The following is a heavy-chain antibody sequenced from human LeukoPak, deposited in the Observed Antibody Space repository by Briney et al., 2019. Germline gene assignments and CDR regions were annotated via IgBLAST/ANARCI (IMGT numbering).Heavy chain of an antibody. J-gene: IGHJ5*02. Sequence: PSETLSLTCTVSGGSISSYDWSWIRQPAGKGLEWIGRIYTSGSPNYNPSLKSRVTISVDTSKNQFSLKLSSVTAADTAVYYCARGGWFGEFNWFDPWGQGTLVTVSS. CDR3: ARGGWFGEFNWFDP. V-gene: IGHV4-4*07. CDR1: GGSISSYD. D-gene: IGHD3-10*01. CDR2: IYTSGSP.